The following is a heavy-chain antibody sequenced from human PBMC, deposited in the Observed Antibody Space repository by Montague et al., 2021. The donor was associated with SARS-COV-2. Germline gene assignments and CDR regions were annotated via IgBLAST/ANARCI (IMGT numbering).Heavy chain of an antibody. Sequence: PPLVKPTQTLTLTCTLSGFSLSTSGMRASWIRQPPGKALEWLARIDWDDDKFYSTSLKTRLTISKDTSKNQVVLTMTNMDPVDTATYYCARSYYDILTNYYDAFDIWGQGTMVTVPS. CDR2: IDWDDDK. CDR3: ARSYYDILTNYYDAFDI. J-gene: IGHJ3*02. CDR1: GFSLSTSGMR. V-gene: IGHV2-70*04. D-gene: IGHD3-9*01.